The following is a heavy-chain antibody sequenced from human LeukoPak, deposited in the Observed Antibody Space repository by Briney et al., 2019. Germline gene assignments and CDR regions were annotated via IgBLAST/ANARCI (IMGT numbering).Heavy chain of an antibody. CDR3: ARRRDYYDSSLDY. J-gene: IGHJ4*02. CDR1: GGSISSYY. Sequence: SETLSLTCTVSGGSISSYYWSWIRQPPGKGLEWIGYIYYSGSTNYNPSLKSRVTISVDTSKNQFSLKLSSVTAADTAVYYCARRRDYYDSSLDYWGQGTLVTVSS. CDR2: IYYSGST. V-gene: IGHV4-59*08. D-gene: IGHD3-22*01.